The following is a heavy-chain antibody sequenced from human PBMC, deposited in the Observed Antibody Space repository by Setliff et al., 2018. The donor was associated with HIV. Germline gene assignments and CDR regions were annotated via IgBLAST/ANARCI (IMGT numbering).Heavy chain of an antibody. J-gene: IGHJ6*02. CDR2: INPHSGDT. D-gene: IGHD3-3*01. V-gene: IGHV1-2*02. Sequence: GASVMVSCKASGYTFTGYYMHWVRQAPGQGLEWMGWINPHSGDTNYAQKFQDRVTMTRDTSVNIAYMQLSRLRSDDTAVYYCARAPTLFGVEYYYYFGMDVWGQGTTVTVS. CDR1: GYTFTGYY. CDR3: ARAPTLFGVEYYYYFGMDV.